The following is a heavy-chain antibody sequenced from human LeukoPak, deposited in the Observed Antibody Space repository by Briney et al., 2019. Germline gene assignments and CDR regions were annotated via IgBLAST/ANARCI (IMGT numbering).Heavy chain of an antibody. CDR1: GFTFSSYW. V-gene: IGHV3-23*01. D-gene: IGHD3-10*01. CDR3: ASVRGVTPFDY. Sequence: GGSLRLSCAASGFTFSSYWMSWVRQAPGKGLEWVSAISGSGGSTYYADSVKGRFTISRDNSKNTLYLQMNSLRAEDTAVYYCASVRGVTPFDYWGQGTLVTVSS. J-gene: IGHJ4*02. CDR2: ISGSGGST.